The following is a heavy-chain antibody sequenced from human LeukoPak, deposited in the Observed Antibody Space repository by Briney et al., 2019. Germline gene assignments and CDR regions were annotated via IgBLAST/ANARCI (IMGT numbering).Heavy chain of an antibody. CDR2: ITTYNGEK. CDR3: ARDCSNGVCYPRDY. D-gene: IGHD2-8*01. V-gene: IGHV1-18*01. J-gene: IGHJ4*02. Sequence: GASVKVSCKASGYTLSEYGISWVRQAPGQGLEWVGWITTYNGEKIYSQKFQGRVTMTTDTPSGTYYMELRNLRSDDTAIYYCARDCSNGVCYPRDYWGQGTLVIVSS. CDR1: GYTLSEYG.